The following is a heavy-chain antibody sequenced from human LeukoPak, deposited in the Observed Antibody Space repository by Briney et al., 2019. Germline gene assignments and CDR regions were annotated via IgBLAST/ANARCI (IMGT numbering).Heavy chain of an antibody. V-gene: IGHV3-23*01. CDR2: IGGRDGGT. Sequence: GASLRLSCAASGFIFSNYAMSWVRQAPGKGLEWVSAIGGRDGGTYYADPVKGRFTVSRDDPKNTLYLQMNTVRAEDTAVYYCAKWGDYDILTGYYVPDYWGQGTLVTVSS. CDR3: AKWGDYDILTGYYVPDY. D-gene: IGHD3-9*01. J-gene: IGHJ4*02. CDR1: GFIFSNYA.